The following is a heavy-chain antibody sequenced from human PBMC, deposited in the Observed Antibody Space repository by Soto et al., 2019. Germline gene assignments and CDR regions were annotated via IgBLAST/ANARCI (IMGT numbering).Heavy chain of an antibody. CDR3: ARVACSSSSCYKISVHYGMDV. CDR1: GYKFTTYA. CDR2: IGPYNGNT. V-gene: IGHV1-18*01. J-gene: IGHJ6*02. Sequence: ASVKVSCKASGYKFTTYAIGWVRQAPGQALEWIGWIGPYNGNTNYAREFQGRVTITTDTFTTTAYMDLRSLRSDDTAVYYCARVACSSSSCYKISVHYGMDVWGQGTTVTVSS. D-gene: IGHD2-2*02.